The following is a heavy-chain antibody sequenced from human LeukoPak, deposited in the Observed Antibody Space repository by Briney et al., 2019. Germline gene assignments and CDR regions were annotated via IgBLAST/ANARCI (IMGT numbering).Heavy chain of an antibody. D-gene: IGHD3-3*01. CDR3: ARLSTYYDFWTPLDY. J-gene: IGHJ4*02. V-gene: IGHV4-59*02. CDR2: VSYSGGT. Sequence: SETLSLTCTVSGASVSSHYWSWIRQPPGRGLEWMGYVSYSGGTNYNPSLKSRGTISLDTSKDQFSLRLNSMAAADTAVYYCARLSTYYDFWTPLDYWGQGTLVTVSS. CDR1: GASVSSHY.